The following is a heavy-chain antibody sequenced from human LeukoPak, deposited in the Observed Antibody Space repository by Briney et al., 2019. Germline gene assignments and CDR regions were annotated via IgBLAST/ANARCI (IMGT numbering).Heavy chain of an antibody. J-gene: IGHJ4*02. D-gene: IGHD1-14*01. CDR1: GFTFSNYA. CDR2: ISRSGVHT. V-gene: IGHV3-23*01. CDR3: AKGPPNNSQWYLDY. Sequence: PGGSLRLFCTASGFTFSNYAMTWVRQAPGKGLEWVSAISRSGVHTYYADSVKGRFTISRDNSKNTLYLQMNSLRAEDTAVYSCAKGPPNNSQWYLDYWGQGTLVTVSS.